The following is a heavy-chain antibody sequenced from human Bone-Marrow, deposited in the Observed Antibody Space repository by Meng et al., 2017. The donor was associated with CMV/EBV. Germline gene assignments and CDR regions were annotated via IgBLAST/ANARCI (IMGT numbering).Heavy chain of an antibody. J-gene: IGHJ4*02. Sequence: GESLKISCAASGFTFSSYEMNWVRQAPGKGLEWVAFIRYDGSNKYYADSVKGRFTISRDNSKNTLYLQMNSLRAEDTAVYYCAKGWSGYLRDSLDDWGQGTLVTVSS. D-gene: IGHD3-3*01. CDR3: AKGWSGYLRDSLDD. CDR1: GFTFSSYE. CDR2: IRYDGSNK. V-gene: IGHV3-30*02.